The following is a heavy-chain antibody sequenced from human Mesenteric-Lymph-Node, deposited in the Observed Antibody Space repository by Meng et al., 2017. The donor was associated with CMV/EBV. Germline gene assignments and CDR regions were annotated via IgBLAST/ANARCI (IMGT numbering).Heavy chain of an antibody. Sequence: SGGSISSGGSYWTWIRQYPGKGLEWIGYIYYSGSTYYNPSLKSRISISVDTSKNQFSLKLSSVTAADTAVYYCAARLSYSSSYSYDYWGQGTLVTVSS. CDR2: IYYSGST. CDR3: AARLSYSSSYSYDY. J-gene: IGHJ4*02. CDR1: GGSISSGGSY. V-gene: IGHV4-31*02. D-gene: IGHD6-6*01.